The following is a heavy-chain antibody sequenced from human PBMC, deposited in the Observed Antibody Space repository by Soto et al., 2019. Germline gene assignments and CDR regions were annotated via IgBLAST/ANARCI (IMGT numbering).Heavy chain of an antibody. CDR3: ARVVVVIPPGYYYAMDV. CDR2: ITSSSDTI. Sequence: GGSLRLSWAASGFTFSSFHMNWVRQAPGRGLEWVAYITSSSDTIYYSDSVKGRFTISRDNGKNSLFLQMNSLRDEDTAVYYCARVVVVIPPGYYYAMDVWGQGTTVTVS. J-gene: IGHJ6*02. V-gene: IGHV3-48*02. CDR1: GFTFSSFH. D-gene: IGHD3-22*01.